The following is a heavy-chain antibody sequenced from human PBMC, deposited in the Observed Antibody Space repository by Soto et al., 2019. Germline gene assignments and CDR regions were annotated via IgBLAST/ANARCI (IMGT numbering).Heavy chain of an antibody. Sequence: EVQLLESGGGLVQPGGSLRLSCAASGFTFSSYAMSWVRQAPGKGLEWVSAISGSGGSTYYADSVKGRFTISRDNSKTTRYLQMNSLRAEDTAVYSCAGLRFLEWLSSDWYFDLWGRGTLVTVSS. V-gene: IGHV3-23*01. CDR3: AGLRFLEWLSSDWYFDL. CDR2: ISGSGGST. J-gene: IGHJ2*01. D-gene: IGHD3-3*01. CDR1: GFTFSSYA.